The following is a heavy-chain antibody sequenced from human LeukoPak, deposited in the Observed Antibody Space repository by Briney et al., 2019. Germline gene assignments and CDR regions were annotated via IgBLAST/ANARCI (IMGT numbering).Heavy chain of an antibody. CDR2: TDGDGSST. CDR1: GFTFSNYW. J-gene: IGHJ6*02. D-gene: IGHD6-13*01. V-gene: IGHV3-74*01. CDR3: AREGGDGHQLVRGRPYYYYGMDV. Sequence: GGSLRLSCAASGFTFSNYWMHWVRQAPGKGLVWVSRTDGDGSSTTYADSVKGRFSISRDNAKNTLYLQMNSLRAEDTAVYHCAREGGDGHQLVRGRPYYYYGMDVWGQGTTVTVSS.